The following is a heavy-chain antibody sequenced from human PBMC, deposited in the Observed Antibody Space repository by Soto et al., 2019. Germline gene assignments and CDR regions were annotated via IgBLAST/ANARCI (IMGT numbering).Heavy chain of an antibody. CDR2: INPDGIEK. CDR3: SRSLNS. CDR1: VFTVSSSW. J-gene: IGHJ4*02. V-gene: IGHV3-7*01. Sequence: GSLRLSCAASVFTVSSSWMDWVRQAPGKGLEWVANINPDGIEKHYVGSVEGRFTVSRDNAKNSLYLQVSSLTAEDSALYYCSRSLNSWGQGTRVTVSS.